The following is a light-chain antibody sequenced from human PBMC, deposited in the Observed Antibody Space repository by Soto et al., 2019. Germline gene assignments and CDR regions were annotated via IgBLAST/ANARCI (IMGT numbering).Light chain of an antibody. CDR1: QSLRSD. J-gene: IGKJ4*01. CDR3: QQYGSSLT. CDR2: GAS. V-gene: IGKV3-15*01. Sequence: EIVMTQSPATLSVSPGERATLSCRASQSLRSDLAWYQQKPGQAPRLLIYGASTRATDIPARFSGSGSGTDFTLTISSLEPEDFAVYYCQQYGSSLTFGGGTKVDI.